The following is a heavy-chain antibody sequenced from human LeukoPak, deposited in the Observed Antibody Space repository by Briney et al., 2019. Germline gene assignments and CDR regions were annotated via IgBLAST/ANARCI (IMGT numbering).Heavy chain of an antibody. Sequence: GGSLRLSCAASGFTFSSYAMSWVRQAPGKGLEWVSAISGSGGSTYYADSVKGRITISRDNSRNTLFLQLHSLRLEDRGVYFCARDSDFWTDRSLPGVLDSWGQGALVTVSS. CDR2: ISGSGGST. J-gene: IGHJ5*02. CDR1: GFTFSSYA. V-gene: IGHV3-23*01. CDR3: ARDSDFWTDRSLPGVLDS. D-gene: IGHD3/OR15-3a*01.